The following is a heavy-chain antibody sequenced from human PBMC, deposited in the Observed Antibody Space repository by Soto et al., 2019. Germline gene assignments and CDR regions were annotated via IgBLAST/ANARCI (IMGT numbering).Heavy chain of an antibody. CDR1: GYTFTSYG. CDR3: ARPKDYDDCLDL. Sequence: ASVKVSCKASGYTFTSYGISWVRQAPGQGLEWMGGISAFIGKTNYAQKFQGRVTITTDTSTSTAYMELRSLRSEDTAVYYCARPKDYDDCLDLWGQGTLVTVSS. J-gene: IGHJ4*02. D-gene: IGHD3-22*01. V-gene: IGHV1-18*01. CDR2: ISAFIGKT.